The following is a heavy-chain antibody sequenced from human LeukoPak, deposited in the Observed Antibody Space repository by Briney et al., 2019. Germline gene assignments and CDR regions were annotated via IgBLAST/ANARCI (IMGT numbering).Heavy chain of an antibody. CDR2: INPNSGGT. D-gene: IGHD3-22*01. CDR3: AKLPDYYDSSGYFDY. CDR1: GYTFTGYY. J-gene: IGHJ4*02. Sequence: ASVKVSCKASGYTFTGYYMHWVRQAPGQGLEWMGWINPNSGGTNYAQKFQGRVTMTRDTSISIAYMELSRLRFDDTAVYYCAKLPDYYDSSGYFDYWGQGTLATVSS. V-gene: IGHV1-2*02.